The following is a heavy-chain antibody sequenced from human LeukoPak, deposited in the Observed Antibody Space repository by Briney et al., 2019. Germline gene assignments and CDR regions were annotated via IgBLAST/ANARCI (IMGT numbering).Heavy chain of an antibody. Sequence: ASVKVSCKASGYTFTGYYMHWVRQAPGQGLGWMGWINPNSGGTNYAQKFQGRVTMTRDTSISTAYMELSRLRSDDTAVYYCARVPTYCSSTSCYARFDYWGQGTLVTVSS. J-gene: IGHJ4*02. V-gene: IGHV1-2*02. CDR2: INPNSGGT. CDR1: GYTFTGYY. CDR3: ARVPTYCSSTSCYARFDY. D-gene: IGHD2-2*01.